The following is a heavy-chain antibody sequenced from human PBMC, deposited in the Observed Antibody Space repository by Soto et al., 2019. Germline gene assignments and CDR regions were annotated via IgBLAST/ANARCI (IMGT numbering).Heavy chain of an antibody. D-gene: IGHD2-15*01. Sequence: GASVKVSSKASGGTFSSYAISWVRQAPGQGLEWMGGIIPIFGTANYAQKFQGRVTITADESTSTAYMELSSLRSEDTAVYYCARGLDDGGYYYGMDVWGQGTTVTVSS. CDR3: ARGLDDGGYYYGMDV. CDR2: IIPIFGTA. J-gene: IGHJ6*02. V-gene: IGHV1-69*13. CDR1: GGTFSSYA.